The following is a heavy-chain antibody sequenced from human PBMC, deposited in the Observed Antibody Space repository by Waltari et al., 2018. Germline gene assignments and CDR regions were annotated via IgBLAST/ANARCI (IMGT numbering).Heavy chain of an antibody. CDR2: INHSGST. V-gene: IGHV4-34*01. J-gene: IGHJ4*02. D-gene: IGHD3-3*01. CDR1: GGSFSGYY. Sequence: QVQLQQWGAGLLKPSETLSLTCAVYGGSFSGYYWSWIRQPPGKGLEWMGEINHSGSTNYNPSLKRRVTISVDTSKNQFSLKLSSVTAADTAVYYCARGFPTYYDFWSGSFLPFDYWGQGTLVTVSS. CDR3: ARGFPTYYDFWSGSFLPFDY.